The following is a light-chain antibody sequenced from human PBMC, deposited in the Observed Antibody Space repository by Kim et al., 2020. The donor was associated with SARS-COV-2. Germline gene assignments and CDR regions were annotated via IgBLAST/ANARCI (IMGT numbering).Light chain of an antibody. Sequence: ASVGDRVNITCRASQDIRNDLGWYQQNPRRAPKRLIYGASSLQSGVPTRFSGSESGTEFTLTISNLQPEDFATYFCLQHNTYPITFDQRKRREIK. CDR2: GAS. V-gene: IGKV1-17*02. CDR1: QDIRND. CDR3: LQHNTYPIT. J-gene: IGKJ5*01.